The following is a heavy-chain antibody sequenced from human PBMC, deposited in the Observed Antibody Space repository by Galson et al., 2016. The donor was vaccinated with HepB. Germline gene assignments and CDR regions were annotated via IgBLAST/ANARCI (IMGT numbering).Heavy chain of an antibody. CDR2: ISYDGSNK. Sequence: GLEWVAVISYDGSNKYYADSVKGRFTISRDNSKNTLYLQMNSLRAEDTAVYYCAKSGRYYGVDHFDYWGQGTLVTVSS. V-gene: IGHV3-30*18. D-gene: IGHD4-17*01. J-gene: IGHJ4*02. CDR3: AKSGRYYGVDHFDY.